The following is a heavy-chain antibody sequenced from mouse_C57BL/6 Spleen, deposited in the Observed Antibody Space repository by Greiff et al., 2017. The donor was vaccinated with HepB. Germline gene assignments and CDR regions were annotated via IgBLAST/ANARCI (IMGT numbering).Heavy chain of an antibody. J-gene: IGHJ3*01. CDR2: IDPETGGT. CDR1: GYTFTDYE. CDR3: TRDYYGSSYREAWFAY. D-gene: IGHD1-1*01. Sequence: VKLMESGAELVRPGASVTLSCKASGYTFTDYEMHWVKQTPVHGLEWIGAIDPETGGTAYNQKFKGKAILTADKSSSTAYMELRSLTSEDSAVYYCTRDYYGSSYREAWFAYWGQGTLVTVSA. V-gene: IGHV1-15*01.